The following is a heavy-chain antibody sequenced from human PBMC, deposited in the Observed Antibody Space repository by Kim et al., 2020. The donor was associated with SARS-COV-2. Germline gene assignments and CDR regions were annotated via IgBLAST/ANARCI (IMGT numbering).Heavy chain of an antibody. D-gene: IGHD5-12*01. CDR3: ARDRGGRYDGYYYGMDV. V-gene: IGHV4-59*01. J-gene: IGHJ6*02. Sequence: LKSRVTISVDTSKNQFSLKLSSVTAADTAVYYCARDRGGRYDGYYYGMDVWGQGTTVTVSS.